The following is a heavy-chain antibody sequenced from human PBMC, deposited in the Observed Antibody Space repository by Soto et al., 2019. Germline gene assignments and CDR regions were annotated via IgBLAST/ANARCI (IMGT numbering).Heavy chain of an antibody. CDR2: IYWDDDT. J-gene: IGHJ5*02. CDR1: GFSLSTSGVG. Sequence: QITLKESGPTLVKPTQTLTLTCTFSGFSLSTSGVGVGWIRQPPGKALEWLALIYWDDDTRYSPSLKSRLTIPKDTYKNQVVLTITNMDPVDTATYYCAHSLYDYVWGTNWFDPWGQGTLVTVSS. D-gene: IGHD3-16*01. CDR3: AHSLYDYVWGTNWFDP. V-gene: IGHV2-5*02.